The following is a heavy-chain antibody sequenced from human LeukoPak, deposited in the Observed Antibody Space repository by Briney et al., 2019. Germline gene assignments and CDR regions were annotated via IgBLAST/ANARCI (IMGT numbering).Heavy chain of an antibody. Sequence: GGSLRLSCAASGFTFSSYAMHWVRQAPGKGLEWVAVISYDGSNKYYADSVKGRFTISRDNSKNTLYLQMDSLRAEDTAVYYCAGAWSRVDGFDIWGQGTMVTVSS. CDR2: ISYDGSNK. CDR1: GFTFSSYA. CDR3: AGAWSRVDGFDI. V-gene: IGHV3-30*04. D-gene: IGHD2-8*02. J-gene: IGHJ3*02.